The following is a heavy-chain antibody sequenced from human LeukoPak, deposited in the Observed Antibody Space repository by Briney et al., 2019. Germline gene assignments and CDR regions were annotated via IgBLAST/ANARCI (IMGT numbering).Heavy chain of an antibody. D-gene: IGHD6-19*01. CDR3: TRDRDSSGWTNWFDP. Sequence: SSVKVSCKASGYTFTSYYMHWVRQAPGQGLEWMGIINPSGGSTSYAQKFQGRVTMTRDTSTSTVYMELSSLRSEGAAVYYCTRDRDSSGWTNWFDPWGQGTMVTVSS. CDR2: INPSGGST. J-gene: IGHJ5*02. V-gene: IGHV1-46*01. CDR1: GYTFTSYY.